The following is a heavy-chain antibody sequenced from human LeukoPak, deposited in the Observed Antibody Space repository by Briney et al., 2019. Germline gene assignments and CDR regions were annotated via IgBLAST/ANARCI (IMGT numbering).Heavy chain of an antibody. V-gene: IGHV1-46*01. Sequence: ASVKVSCKASGYTFTSYYMHWVRQAPGQGLEWMGIINPSGGSTSYAQKFQGRVTMTRDTSTSTVYMELSSLRSEDTAVYYCARDSTYYYDSSGYFLESSGTDFDYWGQGTLVTVSS. J-gene: IGHJ4*02. CDR3: ARDSTYYYDSSGYFLESSGTDFDY. CDR1: GYTFTSYY. CDR2: INPSGGST. D-gene: IGHD3-22*01.